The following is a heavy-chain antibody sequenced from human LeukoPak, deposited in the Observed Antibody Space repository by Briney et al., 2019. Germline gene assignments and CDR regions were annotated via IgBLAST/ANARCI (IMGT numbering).Heavy chain of an antibody. V-gene: IGHV4-39*02. CDR3: AREGRGGFEAGTWY. CDR2: IYYSGST. D-gene: IGHD6-19*01. CDR1: GGSISSSSYY. Sequence: PSETLSLTCTVSGGSISSSSYYWGWIRQPPGKGLEWIGSIYYSGSTYYNPSLKSRVTISVDTSKNQFSLKLSSVTAAGTAVYYCAREGRGGFEAGTWYWGQGTLVTVSS. J-gene: IGHJ4*02.